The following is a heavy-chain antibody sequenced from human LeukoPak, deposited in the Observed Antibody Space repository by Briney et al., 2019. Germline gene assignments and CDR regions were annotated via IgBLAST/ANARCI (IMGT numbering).Heavy chain of an antibody. V-gene: IGHV4-59*08. CDR3: ARHLHPHNSGSYFFDKYYFDY. CDR2: IYYSGNT. Sequence: PSETLSLTCTVSGGSISSYYWSWIRQPPGKGLEWIGYIYYSGNTNYNPSLKSRVTISVDTSKNQFSLKLSSVTAADTAVYYCARHLHPHNSGSYFFDKYYFDYWGQGTLVTVSS. J-gene: IGHJ4*02. CDR1: GGSISSYY. D-gene: IGHD1-26*01.